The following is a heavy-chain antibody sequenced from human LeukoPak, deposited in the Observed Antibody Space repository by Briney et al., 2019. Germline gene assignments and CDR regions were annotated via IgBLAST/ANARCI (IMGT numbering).Heavy chain of an antibody. Sequence: GGSLRLSCAASGFTFSSYAVSWVRQAPGKGLEWVSAISGSGGSTYYADSVKGRFTISRDNSKNTLYLQMNSLRAGDTAVYYCAKDLWLDYGDSHWGQGTLVTVSS. J-gene: IGHJ1*01. D-gene: IGHD4-17*01. CDR1: GFTFSSYA. V-gene: IGHV3-23*01. CDR3: AKDLWLDYGDSH. CDR2: ISGSGGST.